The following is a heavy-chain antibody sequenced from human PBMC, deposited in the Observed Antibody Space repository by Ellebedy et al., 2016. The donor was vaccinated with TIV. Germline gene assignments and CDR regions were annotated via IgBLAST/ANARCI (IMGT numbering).Heavy chain of an antibody. V-gene: IGHV3-9*01. CDR3: AKDLRGSWGNFDY. CDR1: GFTFDDYA. Sequence: GGSLRLXXAASGFTFDDYAMHWVRQAPGKGLEWVSGISWNSGSIGYADSVKGRFTISRDNAKNSLYLQMNSLRAEDTALYYCAKDLRGSWGNFDYWGQGTLVTVSS. D-gene: IGHD1-26*01. J-gene: IGHJ4*02. CDR2: ISWNSGSI.